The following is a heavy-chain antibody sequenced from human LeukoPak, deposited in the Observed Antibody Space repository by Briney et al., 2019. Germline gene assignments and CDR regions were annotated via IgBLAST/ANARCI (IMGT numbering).Heavy chain of an antibody. D-gene: IGHD3-10*01. CDR3: ARGRKVWFAPYYYYYYGMDV. Sequence: SETLSLTCAVYGGSFSGYYWSWIRQPPGKGLEWIGEINHSGSTNYNPSLKSRVTISVDTSKNQFSLKLSSVTAADTAVYYCARGRKVWFAPYYYYYYGMDVWGQGTTVTVSS. V-gene: IGHV4-34*01. CDR2: INHSGST. CDR1: GGSFSGYY. J-gene: IGHJ6*02.